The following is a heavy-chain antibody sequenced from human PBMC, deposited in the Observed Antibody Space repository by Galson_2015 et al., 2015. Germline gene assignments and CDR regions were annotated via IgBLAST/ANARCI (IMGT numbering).Heavy chain of an antibody. D-gene: IGHD6-19*01. Sequence: SLRLSCATSGFTFRTYAMSWVRQAPGKGLEWVSGISGSGDSTYYADSVRGRFTISRDNFKNTLYMQMDSLRAEDTAVYHCAIQPNSGVAVGGSWGQGTLVTVSS. V-gene: IGHV3-23*01. CDR1: GFTFRTYA. CDR3: AIQPNSGVAVGGS. CDR2: ISGSGDST. J-gene: IGHJ4*02.